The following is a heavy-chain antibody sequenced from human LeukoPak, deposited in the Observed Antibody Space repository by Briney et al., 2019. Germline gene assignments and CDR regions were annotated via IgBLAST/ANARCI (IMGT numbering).Heavy chain of an antibody. CDR2: MYYSGST. CDR1: GGSISSGDYY. D-gene: IGHD3-22*01. V-gene: IGHV4-30-4*01. J-gene: IGHJ5*02. CDR3: ARPYYYDSRIDP. Sequence: PPQTLSLTCTVSGGSISSGDYYWSWIRQPPGKGLEWIAYMYYSGSTYYNPSLKSRVTMSADTSKNQLSLKLSSVTASDTAVYYCARPYYYDSRIDPWGQGILVTVSS.